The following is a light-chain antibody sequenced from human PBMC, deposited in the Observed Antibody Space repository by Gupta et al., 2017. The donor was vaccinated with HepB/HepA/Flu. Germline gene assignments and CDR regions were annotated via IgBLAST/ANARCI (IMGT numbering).Light chain of an antibody. Sequence: EIVLTQSPASLSVSPGERATLSCRASQCVGNSSAWYQHKPGQAPRLLIYDASNRATGIPARFTGTGTGTEFTLTISTLETEDAAVNYCQQRNNRPIPVGPGTKVDIK. CDR3: QQRNNRPIP. V-gene: IGKV3-11*01. J-gene: IGKJ3*01. CDR2: DAS. CDR1: QCVGNS.